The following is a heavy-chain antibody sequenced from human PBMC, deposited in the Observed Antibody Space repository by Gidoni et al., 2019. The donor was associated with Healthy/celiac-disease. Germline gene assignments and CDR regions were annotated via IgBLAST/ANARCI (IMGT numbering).Heavy chain of an antibody. V-gene: IGHV3-30-3*01. CDR3: AREGAYCGGDCYSVVGAFDI. CDR2: ISYDGSNK. Sequence: QVQLVESGGGVVQPGRSLRLSCAASGFTFSSYAIHWVRQAPGKGLEWVAVISYDGSNKYYADSVKGRFTISRDNSKNTLYLQMNSLRAEDTAVYYCAREGAYCGGDCYSVVGAFDIWGQGTMVTVSS. D-gene: IGHD2-21*02. J-gene: IGHJ3*02. CDR1: GFTFSSYA.